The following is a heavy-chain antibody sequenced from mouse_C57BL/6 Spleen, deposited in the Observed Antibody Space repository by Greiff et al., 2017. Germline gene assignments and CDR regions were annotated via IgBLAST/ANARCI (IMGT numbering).Heavy chain of an antibody. CDR2: ISYDGSN. V-gene: IGHV3-6*01. J-gene: IGHJ2*01. Sequence: EVKLVESGPGLVKPSQSLSLTCSVTGYSITSGYYWNCIRQFPGNKLEWMGYISYDGSNNYHPSLNNRISITRDTSTNQFFLKLNAVTTEDTATYYCARVGPSHFDYWGQGTTLTVSS. CDR3: ARVGPSHFDY. CDR1: GYSITSGYY.